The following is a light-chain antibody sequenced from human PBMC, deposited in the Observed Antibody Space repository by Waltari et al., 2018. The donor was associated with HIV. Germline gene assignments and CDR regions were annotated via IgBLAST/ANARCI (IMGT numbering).Light chain of an antibody. CDR3: LQSDKWPRT. CDR2: GAS. V-gene: IGKV3-15*01. CDR1: QSVSSS. Sequence: VLLTQSPATLSVSPGERVTLSCRASQSVSSSLARYQLKPGQAPRLLIYGASTRASGVPARFTATGSGTQFTLTVSNLQSDDFALYFCLQSDKWPRTFGQGTKLEIK. J-gene: IGKJ1*01.